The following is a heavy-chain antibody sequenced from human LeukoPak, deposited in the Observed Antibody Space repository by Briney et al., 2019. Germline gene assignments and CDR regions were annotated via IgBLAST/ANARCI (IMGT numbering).Heavy chain of an antibody. Sequence: ASETLSLTCTVSRGSMSSYYWIWIRQPPGKGLEWIGYIYYSGSTNYNPSLKSRVNISVDTSKNQFSLKLTSVTAADTVVYYCARVRVSSSSHPWYFDYWGQGTLATVSS. CDR3: ARVRVSSSSHPWYFDY. V-gene: IGHV4-59*01. CDR1: RGSMSSYY. CDR2: IYYSGST. D-gene: IGHD6-19*01. J-gene: IGHJ4*02.